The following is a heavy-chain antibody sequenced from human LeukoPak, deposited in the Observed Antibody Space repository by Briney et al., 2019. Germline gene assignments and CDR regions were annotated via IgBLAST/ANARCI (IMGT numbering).Heavy chain of an antibody. D-gene: IGHD3-22*01. CDR2: IWYDGSNK. V-gene: IGHV3-33*01. Sequence: GGSLRLSCAASGFTFSDYGMYWVRQAPGKGLGWVSNIWYDGSNKYYLDSLRGRFTISRDNSKNTLYLQMNHLRAEDTAVYYCARDLRGGHYDSSGFFGGLDYWGQGTLVTVSS. CDR1: GFTFSDYG. J-gene: IGHJ4*02. CDR3: ARDLRGGHYDSSGFFGGLDY.